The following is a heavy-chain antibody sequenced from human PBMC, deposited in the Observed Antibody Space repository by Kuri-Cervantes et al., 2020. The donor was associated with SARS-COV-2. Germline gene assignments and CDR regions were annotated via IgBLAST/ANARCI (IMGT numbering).Heavy chain of an antibody. V-gene: IGHV1-18*04. D-gene: IGHD3-10*01. Sequence: ASVKVSCKASGYTLTSYGISWVRQAPGQGLEWMGWIRAYNGNTNYAQKLQGRVTMTTDTSTSKAYTELSSLRSDDTAVYYCARDMGDRLLWFGELLYWGQGTLVTVSS. CDR1: GYTLTSYG. CDR3: ARDMGDRLLWFGELLY. J-gene: IGHJ4*02. CDR2: IRAYNGNT.